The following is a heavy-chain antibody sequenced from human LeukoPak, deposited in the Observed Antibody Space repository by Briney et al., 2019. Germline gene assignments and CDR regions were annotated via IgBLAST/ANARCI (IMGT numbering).Heavy chain of an antibody. CDR1: GYTFTSYG. CDR2: INPNSGGT. V-gene: IGHV1-2*02. CDR3: ARDIAITMVRGAIDY. Sequence: ASVKVSCKASGYTFTSYGISWVRQAPGQGLEWMGWINPNSGGTNYAQKFQGRVTMTRDTSISTAYMELSRLRSDDTAVYYCARDIAITMVRGAIDYWGQGTLVTVSS. D-gene: IGHD3-10*01. J-gene: IGHJ4*02.